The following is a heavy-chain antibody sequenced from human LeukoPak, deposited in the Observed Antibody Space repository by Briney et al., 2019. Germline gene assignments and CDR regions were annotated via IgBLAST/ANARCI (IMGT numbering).Heavy chain of an antibody. CDR2: IKQDGSEK. CDR3: AREGYSPRDGYNFNFDY. D-gene: IGHD5-24*01. V-gene: IGHV3-7*01. J-gene: IGHJ4*02. CDR1: GFTFSSYG. Sequence: GGSLRLSCAASGFTFSSYGMSWVRQAPGKGLEWVANIKQDGSEKYYVDSVKGRFTISRDNAKNSLYLQMNSLRAEDTAVYYCAREGYSPRDGYNFNFDYWGQGTLVTVSS.